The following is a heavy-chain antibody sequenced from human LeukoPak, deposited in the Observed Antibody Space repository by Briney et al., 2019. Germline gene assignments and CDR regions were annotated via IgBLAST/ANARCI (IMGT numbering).Heavy chain of an antibody. V-gene: IGHV4-34*01. Sequence: PSETLSLTCAVYGGSFSGYYWSWIRQPPGKGLEWIGEINHSGSTNYNPSLKSRVTISVDTSKNQLSLKLSSVTAADTAVYYCARVAAGIGFFQHWGQGTLVTVSS. CDR1: GGSFSGYY. CDR3: ARVAAGIGFFQH. J-gene: IGHJ1*01. D-gene: IGHD6-13*01. CDR2: INHSGST.